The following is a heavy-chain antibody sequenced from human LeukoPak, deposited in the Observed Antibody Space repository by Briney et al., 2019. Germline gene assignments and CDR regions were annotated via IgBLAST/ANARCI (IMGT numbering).Heavy chain of an antibody. J-gene: IGHJ4*02. CDR3: ARDGGIVVGQYYFDY. V-gene: IGHV3-33*01. CDR2: IWYDGSNN. D-gene: IGHD2-15*01. CDR1: GFTFRFWG. Sequence: GVSLRLFCAASGFTFRFWGMHWVRQAPGKGREGGAIIWYDGSNNSYTDSAKCRFTISRDNSKSTLYLQMNSLRAEDTAVYYCARDGGIVVGQYYFDYWGQGTLVTVSS.